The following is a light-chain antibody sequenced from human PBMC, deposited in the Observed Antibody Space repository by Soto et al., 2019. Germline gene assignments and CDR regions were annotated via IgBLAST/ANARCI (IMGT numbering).Light chain of an antibody. CDR1: EYVRVY. CDR3: QQRNDWPALS. J-gene: IGKJ4*01. CDR2: ETS. V-gene: IGKV3-11*01. Sequence: ENVLTQFPATLSLSPGESATLSCRASEYVRVYLAWYHQKPGQAPRLLMYETSTRAPGIPRRFSGSGSGTDFTLSISSLEPEDSGVYYCQQRNDWPALSFGGGNKVEIK.